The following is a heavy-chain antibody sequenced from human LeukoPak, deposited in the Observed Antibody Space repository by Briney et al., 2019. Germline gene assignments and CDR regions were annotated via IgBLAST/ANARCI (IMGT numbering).Heavy chain of an antibody. CDR3: ARHIVVVPAAPYYFDY. V-gene: IGHV1-8*01. CDR1: GYTFTSYD. D-gene: IGHD2-2*01. Sequence: ASVKVSCKASGYTFTSYDINWVRQATGQGLEWMGWMNPNSGNTGYAQKFQGRVTMTRNTSISTAYMELSSLRSEDTAVYYCARHIVVVPAAPYYFDYWGQGTLVTVSS. CDR2: MNPNSGNT. J-gene: IGHJ4*02.